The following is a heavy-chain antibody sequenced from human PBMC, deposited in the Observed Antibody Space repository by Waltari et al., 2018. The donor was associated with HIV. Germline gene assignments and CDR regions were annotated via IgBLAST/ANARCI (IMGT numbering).Heavy chain of an antibody. J-gene: IGHJ5*02. CDR2: INKDGREA. CDR1: EFTFSHYF. V-gene: IGHV3-7*01. D-gene: IGHD3-22*01. Sequence: VQVVESGGDLVQPGGSLRLSCAASEFTFSHYFMTWVRQAPGKGLEWVASINKDGREAYYVDSVKDRFTISRENAKKSLFLQLSSLRPEDTAFYYCARGGWRKLDLWGQGTLVTVSS. CDR3: ARGGWRKLDL.